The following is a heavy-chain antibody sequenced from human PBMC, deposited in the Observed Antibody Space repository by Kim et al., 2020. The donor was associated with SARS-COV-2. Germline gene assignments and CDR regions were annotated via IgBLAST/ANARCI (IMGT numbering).Heavy chain of an antibody. CDR2: IYYSGST. CDR1: GGSISSYY. Sequence: SETLSLTCTASGGSISSYYWSWIRQLPGKGLEWIGYIYYSGSTNYNPSLKSRVTISVDTSKNQFSLKLSSVTAADTAVYYCARRALGYCSGGSCYSGFDYWGQGTLVTVSS. V-gene: IGHV4-59*12. CDR3: ARRALGYCSGGSCYSGFDY. D-gene: IGHD2-15*01. J-gene: IGHJ4*02.